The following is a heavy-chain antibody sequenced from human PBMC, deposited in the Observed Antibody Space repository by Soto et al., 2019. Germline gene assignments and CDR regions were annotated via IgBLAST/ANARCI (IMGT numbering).Heavy chain of an antibody. D-gene: IGHD6-13*01. J-gene: IGHJ5*02. Sequence: QVQLVQSGAEVKKPGSSVKVSCKASGGTFSSYAISWERQAHGQVLEWMGGIIPIFGTANYAQKFQGRVTITADESTSTAYMELSSLRSEDTAVYYCASRSSSGWCDPWGQGTLVTVSS. CDR1: GGTFSSYA. CDR2: IIPIFGTA. V-gene: IGHV1-69*01. CDR3: ASRSSSGWCDP.